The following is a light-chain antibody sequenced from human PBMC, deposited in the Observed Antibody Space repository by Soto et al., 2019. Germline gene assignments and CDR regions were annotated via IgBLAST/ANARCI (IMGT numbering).Light chain of an antibody. V-gene: IGLV2-8*01. CDR3: SSCAGSDNFV. J-gene: IGLJ1*01. CDR1: SSDVGGYHY. Sequence: QSVLTQPPSASGSPGQSGTIACTGTSSDVGGYHYVSWYQQHPGKAPKLIIYEVSERPSGVPDRFSGSKSDNTASLTVSGLQAEDEADYYCSSCAGSDNFVFGTGTKVTVL. CDR2: EVS.